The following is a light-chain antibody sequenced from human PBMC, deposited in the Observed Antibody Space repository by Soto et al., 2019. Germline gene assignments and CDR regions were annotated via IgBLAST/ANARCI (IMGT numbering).Light chain of an antibody. CDR2: KAS. CDR1: ENIGAW. J-gene: IGKJ1*01. Sequence: DIKMTHSPSTLSASVGDRVTITCRASENIGAWLAWYQQKPGKAPKLLIYKASSLESGVPSRFSGGGSGTEFTLTISSLQPDDFATYYCQQYNSYWGTFGQGTKVDI. V-gene: IGKV1-5*03. CDR3: QQYNSYWGT.